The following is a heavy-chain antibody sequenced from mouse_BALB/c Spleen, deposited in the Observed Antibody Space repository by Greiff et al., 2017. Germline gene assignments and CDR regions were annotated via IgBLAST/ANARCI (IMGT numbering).Heavy chain of an antibody. CDR2: INSNGGST. CDR1: GFTFSSYG. D-gene: IGHD1-1*01. CDR3: ARDHYYGSSWYFDV. Sequence: EGQVVESGGGLVQPGGSLKLSCAASGFTFSSYGMSWVRQTPDKRLELVATINSNGGSTYYPDSVKGRFTISRDNAKNTLYLQMSSLKSEDTAMYYCARDHYYGSSWYFDVWGAGTTVTVSS. V-gene: IGHV5-6-3*01. J-gene: IGHJ1*01.